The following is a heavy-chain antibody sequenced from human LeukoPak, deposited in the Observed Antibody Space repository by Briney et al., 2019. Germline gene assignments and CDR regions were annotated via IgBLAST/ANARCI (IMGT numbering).Heavy chain of an antibody. D-gene: IGHD6-13*01. V-gene: IGHV3-7*01. CDR1: GFTFTNYW. Sequence: GGSLKLSCAVSGFTFTNYWMNWVRQAPGKGLEWVACIKQNGGEKSYVDSVKGRFTISRDNAKNSLYLQMSSLRAEDTAVYYCARDGTAAGLYFDLWGQGTLVTVSS. CDR2: IKQNGGEK. CDR3: ARDGTAAGLYFDL. J-gene: IGHJ4*01.